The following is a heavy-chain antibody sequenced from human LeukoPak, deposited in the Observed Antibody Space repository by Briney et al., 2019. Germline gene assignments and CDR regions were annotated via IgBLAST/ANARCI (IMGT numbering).Heavy chain of an antibody. J-gene: IGHJ4*02. CDR3: ARPSYDGEGY. CDR1: GYTFTTYG. D-gene: IGHD3-10*01. V-gene: IGHV1-18*01. Sequence: ASVKVSCKTSGYTFTTYGISWVRQAPGQGLEYMGWISAFTGNTNYAQKFQGRVAMTMDTSTSTVEMELRSLKYDDTAVYFCARPSYDGEGYWGQGTLVTVSS. CDR2: ISAFTGNT.